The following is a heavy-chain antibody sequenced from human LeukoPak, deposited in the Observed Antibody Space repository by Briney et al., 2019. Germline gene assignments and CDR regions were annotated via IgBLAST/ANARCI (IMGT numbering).Heavy chain of an antibody. V-gene: IGHV4-34*01. CDR1: GGSFTAYS. J-gene: IGHJ4*02. CDR3: ARGVGKWELLGYFDY. D-gene: IGHD1-26*01. Sequence: PSETLSLTCVVYGGSFTAYSWSWLRQPPGKGLEWIGDFNHSGSTNYNPSLKSRVTISVDTSKNQFSLKLSSVTAADTAVYYCARGVGKWELLGYFDYWGQGTLVTVSS. CDR2: FNHSGST.